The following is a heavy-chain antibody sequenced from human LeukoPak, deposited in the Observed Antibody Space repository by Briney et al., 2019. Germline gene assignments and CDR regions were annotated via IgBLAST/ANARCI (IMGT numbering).Heavy chain of an antibody. V-gene: IGHV3-9*01. J-gene: IGHJ4*02. CDR1: GFTFDDYA. CDR2: ISWNSGSI. CDR3: AKDYDSAMVAATPFDY. D-gene: IGHD2-15*01. Sequence: PGGSLRLSCAASGFTFDDYAMHWVRQAPGKGLEWVSGISWNSGSIGYADSVKGRFTISRDNAKNSLYLQMNSLRAEDTALYYCAKDYDSAMVAATPFDYWGQGTLVTVSS.